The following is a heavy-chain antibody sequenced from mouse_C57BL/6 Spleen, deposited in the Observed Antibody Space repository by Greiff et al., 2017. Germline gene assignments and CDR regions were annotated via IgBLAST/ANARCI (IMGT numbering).Heavy chain of an antibody. V-gene: IGHV1-76*01. D-gene: IGHD1-1*01. CDR1: GYTFTDYY. J-gene: IGHJ2*01. CDR2: IYPGSGNT. Sequence: QVQLKESGAELVRPGASVKLSCKASGYTFTDYYINWVKQRPGQGLEWIARIYPGSGNTYYNEKFKGKATLTAEKSSSTAYMQLSSLTSEDSAVYFCARELLLRYFDYWGQGTTLTVSS. CDR3: ARELLLRYFDY.